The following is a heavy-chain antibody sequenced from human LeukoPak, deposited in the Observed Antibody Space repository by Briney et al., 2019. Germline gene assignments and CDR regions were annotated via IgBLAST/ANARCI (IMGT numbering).Heavy chain of an antibody. J-gene: IGHJ5*02. CDR2: IYTSGST. V-gene: IGHV4-4*07. D-gene: IGHD3-9*01. CDR3: ARETAYYDILTGSNWFDP. CDR1: GGSISSYY. Sequence: PSETLSLTCTVSGGSISSYYWSWIRQPAGKGLEWIGRIYTSGSTNYNPSLKSRVTMSVDTSKNQFSLKLSSVTAADTAVYYCARETAYYDILTGSNWFDPWGQGTLVTVSS.